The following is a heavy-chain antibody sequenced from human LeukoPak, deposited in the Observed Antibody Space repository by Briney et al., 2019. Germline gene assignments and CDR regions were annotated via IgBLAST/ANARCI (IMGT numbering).Heavy chain of an antibody. CDR2: MKQDGSEK. V-gene: IGHV3-7*01. J-gene: IGHJ6*03. Sequence: GGSLRLSCAASGFTFSSYWMSWVRQAPGKGLEWVANMKQDGSEKYYVDSVKGRFTISRDNAKNSLYLQMNSLRAEDTAVYYCARTFTYYDFWSGHYYYYYMDVWGKGTTVTVSS. CDR3: ARTFTYYDFWSGHYYYYYMDV. D-gene: IGHD3-3*01. CDR1: GFTFSSYW.